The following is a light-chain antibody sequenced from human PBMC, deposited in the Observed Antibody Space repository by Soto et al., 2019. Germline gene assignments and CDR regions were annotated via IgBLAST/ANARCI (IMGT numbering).Light chain of an antibody. CDR1: SGDVGSYNY. J-gene: IGLJ3*02. V-gene: IGLV2-14*01. CDR3: SSYTSSSAWV. CDR2: EVR. Sequence: QSALTQPASVSGSPGQSITISCTGTSGDVGSYNYVSWYQQHPGKAPKLMIHEVRNRPSGVSNRFSGSKSGNTASLTISGLQAEDEADYYCSSYTSSSAWVFGGGTKLTVL.